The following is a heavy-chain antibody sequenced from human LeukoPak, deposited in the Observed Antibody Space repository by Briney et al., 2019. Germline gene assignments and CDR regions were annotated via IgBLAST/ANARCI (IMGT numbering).Heavy chain of an antibody. J-gene: IGHJ4*02. CDR1: GGSIRSSTYY. Sequence: SETLSLTCTVSGGSIRSSTYYWGWIRQPPGKGLEWIGSIFYSGSTYYNPSLKSRVTIPVDTSKNQFSVKLNSVTAADTAVYYCARQESSNWDWGQGTLVTVSS. CDR3: ARQESSNWD. CDR2: IFYSGST. D-gene: IGHD4-11*01. V-gene: IGHV4-39*01.